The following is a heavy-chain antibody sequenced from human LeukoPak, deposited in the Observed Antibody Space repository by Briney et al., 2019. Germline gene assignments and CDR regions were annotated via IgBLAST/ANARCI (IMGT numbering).Heavy chain of an antibody. J-gene: IGHJ4*02. CDR1: GISITTFY. CDR2: IHHSDLT. V-gene: IGHV4-59*01. CDR3: ARYDFSTLDD. Sequence: SETLSLTCTVSGISITTFYWAWIRQPPGKGLEWIGYIHHSDLTDYIPSLKNRVTISVDTSKNQFSLRLHSVTSADTAVYFCARYDFSTLDDWGPGTLVTVSS. D-gene: IGHD3/OR15-3a*01.